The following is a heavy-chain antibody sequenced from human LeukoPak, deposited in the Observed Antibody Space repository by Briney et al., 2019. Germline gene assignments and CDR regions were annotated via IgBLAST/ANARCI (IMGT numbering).Heavy chain of an antibody. Sequence: SETLSLTCAVYGGSFSGYYWSWIRQPPGKGLEWIGEINHSGSTNYNPSLKSRVTISVDTSKNQFSLKLSSVTAADTAVYYCAREGAGELLRRVDYWGQGTLVTVSS. J-gene: IGHJ4*02. CDR2: INHSGST. V-gene: IGHV4-34*01. CDR3: AREGAGELLRRVDY. CDR1: GGSFSGYY. D-gene: IGHD1-26*01.